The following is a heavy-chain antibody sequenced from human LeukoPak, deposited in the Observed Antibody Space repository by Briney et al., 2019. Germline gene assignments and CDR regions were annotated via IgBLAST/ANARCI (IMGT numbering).Heavy chain of an antibody. CDR1: GGSFNGYY. CDR2: INHSGST. CDR3: ARDYDSSGYYYPDY. D-gene: IGHD3-22*01. V-gene: IGHV4-34*01. Sequence: SETLSLTCAVYGGSFNGYYWSWIRQPPGKGLKWIGEINHSGSTNYSPSLKSRVTLSVDTSKNQFSLRLSSVTAADTAVYYCARDYDSSGYYYPDYWGQGTLVTVSS. J-gene: IGHJ4*02.